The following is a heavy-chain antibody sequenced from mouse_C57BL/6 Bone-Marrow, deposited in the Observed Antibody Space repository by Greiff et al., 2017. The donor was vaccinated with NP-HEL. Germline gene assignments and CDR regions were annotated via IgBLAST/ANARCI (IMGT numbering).Heavy chain of an antibody. CDR1: GYTFTDYE. CDR2: IDPETGGT. J-gene: IGHJ2*01. D-gene: IGHD1-2*01. V-gene: IGHV1-15*01. CDR3: TRSRAFATAY. Sequence: QVQLQQSGAELVRPGASVTLSCKASGYTFTDYEMHWVKQTPVHGLEWIGAIDPETGGTAYNQKFKGKAILTADKSSSTAYMQLRSLTSEDSAVYYCTRSRAFATAYWGQGTTLTVSS.